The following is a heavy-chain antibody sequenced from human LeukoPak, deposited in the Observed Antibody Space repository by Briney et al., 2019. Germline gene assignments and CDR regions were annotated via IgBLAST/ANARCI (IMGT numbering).Heavy chain of an antibody. CDR1: GDSVSSKSAA. D-gene: IGHD6-13*01. CDR3: ARGAWSSSWSGDDAFDI. Sequence: SQTLSLTCAISGDSVSSKSAAWNWIRQSPSRGLEWLGRTYYRSKWYDDYAVSVKSRITINPDTSKNQFSLQLNSVTPEDTAVYYCARGAWSSSWSGDDAFDIWGQGTMVTVSS. J-gene: IGHJ3*02. CDR2: TYYRSKWYD. V-gene: IGHV6-1*01.